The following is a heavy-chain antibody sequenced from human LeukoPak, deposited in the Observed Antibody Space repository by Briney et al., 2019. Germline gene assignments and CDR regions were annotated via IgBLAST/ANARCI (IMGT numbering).Heavy chain of an antibody. CDR3: ASLTKGRYFDCFFDS. J-gene: IGHJ4*02. CDR1: GGSASSINSH. Sequence: SETLSLTCTVSGGSASSINSHWGWIRQSPGKGLEWIGNIFYSGSTSWNPSLKSRVTMSVDSSKNQFSLKMSSVTAADTAVYFCASLTKGRYFDCFFDSWGQGTLVTVSS. CDR2: IFYSGST. D-gene: IGHD3-9*01. V-gene: IGHV4-39*01.